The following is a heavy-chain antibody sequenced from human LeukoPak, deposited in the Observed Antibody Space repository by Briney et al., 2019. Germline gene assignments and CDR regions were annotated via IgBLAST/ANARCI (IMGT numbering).Heavy chain of an antibody. J-gene: IGHJ4*02. V-gene: IGHV3-30*02. CDR3: AKAIHSSSSGVVDY. CDR2: IRYDGSNK. CDR1: GFTFSNYA. Sequence: AGGSLRLSCAASGFTFSNYAMHWVRQAPGKGLEWVTFIRYDGSNKYYAESVKGRSTISRDNSKNTLYLQMSSLRAEDTAVYYCAKAIHSSSSGVVDYWGQGTLVTVSS. D-gene: IGHD6-6*01.